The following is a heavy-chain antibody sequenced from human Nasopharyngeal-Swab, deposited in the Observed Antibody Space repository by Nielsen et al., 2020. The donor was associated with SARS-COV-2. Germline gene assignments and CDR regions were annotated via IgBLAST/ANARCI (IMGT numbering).Heavy chain of an antibody. CDR2: IWYDGSNK. Sequence: GESLKISCAASGFTFSSYGMHWVRQAPGKGLEWVAVIWYDGSNKYYADSVKGRFTISRDNSKNTLYLQMNSLRAEDTAVYYCGRGRNCVTTSCYGVSDSWGQGTLVTVSS. D-gene: IGHD2-2*01. J-gene: IGHJ4*02. CDR1: GFTFSSYG. CDR3: GRGRNCVTTSCYGVSDS. V-gene: IGHV3-33*01.